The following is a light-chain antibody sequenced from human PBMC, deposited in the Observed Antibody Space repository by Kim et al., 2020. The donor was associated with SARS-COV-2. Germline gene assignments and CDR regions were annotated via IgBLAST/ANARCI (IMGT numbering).Light chain of an antibody. J-gene: IGKJ4*01. Sequence: SPGERATLSCRASQSFSSSYLAWYQQKPGQTPRLLIYGASSRATGIPERFRGSVSGTDFTLTISGLDPEDCAVYYCQQYASTPLTFGGGTKVDIK. CDR1: QSFSSSY. V-gene: IGKV3-20*01. CDR2: GAS. CDR3: QQYASTPLT.